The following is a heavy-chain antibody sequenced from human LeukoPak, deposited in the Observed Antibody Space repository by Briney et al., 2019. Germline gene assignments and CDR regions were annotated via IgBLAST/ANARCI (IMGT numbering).Heavy chain of an antibody. CDR2: ISSSSSYI. D-gene: IGHD6-13*01. Sequence: GGSLRLSCAASGFTFSSYSMNWVRQAPGKGLEWVSSISSSSSYIYYADSVKGRFTISRDNAKNSLYLQMNSLRAEDTAVYYCAKGAAELSSDWFDPWGQGTLVTVSS. CDR1: GFTFSSYS. CDR3: AKGAAELSSDWFDP. V-gene: IGHV3-21*01. J-gene: IGHJ5*02.